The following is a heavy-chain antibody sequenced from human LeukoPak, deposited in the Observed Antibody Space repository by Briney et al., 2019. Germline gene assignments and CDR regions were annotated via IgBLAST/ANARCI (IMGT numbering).Heavy chain of an antibody. D-gene: IGHD6-19*01. CDR1: GFTFSSYA. CDR2: ISASGGST. CDR3: VKGLGTVAGPFDY. Sequence: GGSLRLSCAASGFTFSSYAMSWVRQAPGKGLEWVSAISASGGSTYYADSVTGRFTISRDNSKNTLSLQMNSLRAEDTAIYYCVKGLGTVAGPFDYWGQGALVTVSS. J-gene: IGHJ4*02. V-gene: IGHV3-23*01.